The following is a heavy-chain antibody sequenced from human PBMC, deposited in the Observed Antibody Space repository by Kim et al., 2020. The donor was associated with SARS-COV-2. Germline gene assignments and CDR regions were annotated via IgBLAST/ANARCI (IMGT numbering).Heavy chain of an antibody. CDR1: GGSISSSSYY. V-gene: IGHV4-39*01. CDR2: IYYSGST. Sequence: SETLSLTCTVSGGSISSSSYYWGWIRQPPGKGLEWIGSIYYSGSTYYNPSLKSRVTISVDTSKNQFSLKLSSVTAADTAVYYCASPRGYSYGYLNYWGQGTLVTVSS. CDR3: ASPRGYSYGYLNY. J-gene: IGHJ4*02. D-gene: IGHD5-18*01.